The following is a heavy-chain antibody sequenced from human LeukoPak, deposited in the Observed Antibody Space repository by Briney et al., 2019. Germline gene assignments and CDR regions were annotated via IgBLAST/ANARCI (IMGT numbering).Heavy chain of an antibody. Sequence: SETLSLTCGVYGGSFSGYYWSWIRQPPGKGLEWIGEINHSGSTNYNPSLKSRVTISVDTSKNQFSLKLSSVTAADTAVYYRARGPLDDYYDSSGYYDYWGQGTLVTVSS. J-gene: IGHJ4*02. CDR2: INHSGST. CDR3: ARGPLDDYYDSSGYYDY. D-gene: IGHD3-22*01. V-gene: IGHV4-34*01. CDR1: GGSFSGYY.